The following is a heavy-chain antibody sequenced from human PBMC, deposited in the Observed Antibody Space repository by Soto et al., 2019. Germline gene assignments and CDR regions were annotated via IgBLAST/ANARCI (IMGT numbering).Heavy chain of an antibody. CDR1: GFTFSSYG. CDR3: AALSDAFDI. V-gene: IGHV3-33*01. CDR2: IWYDGSNK. Sequence: QVQLVESGGGVVQPGRSLRLSCAASGFTFSSYGMHWVRQAPGKGLEWVAVIWYDGSNKYYADSVKGRFTISRDNSKNTLYLQMNSLRAEDKAVYYCAALSDAFDIWGQGTMVTVSS. J-gene: IGHJ3*02.